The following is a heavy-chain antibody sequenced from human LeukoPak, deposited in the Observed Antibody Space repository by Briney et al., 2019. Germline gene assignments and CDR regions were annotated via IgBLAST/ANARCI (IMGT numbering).Heavy chain of an antibody. CDR3: GIAGVVTTIDY. Sequence: ASVKVSCKASGYTFTGYYMHWVRRAPGQGLEWMGRINPNSGGTNYAQKFQGRVTMTRDTSISTAYMELSRLRSDDTAVYYCGIAGVVTTIDYWGQGTLVTVSS. J-gene: IGHJ4*02. V-gene: IGHV1-2*06. CDR1: GYTFTGYY. CDR2: INPNSGGT. D-gene: IGHD3-3*01.